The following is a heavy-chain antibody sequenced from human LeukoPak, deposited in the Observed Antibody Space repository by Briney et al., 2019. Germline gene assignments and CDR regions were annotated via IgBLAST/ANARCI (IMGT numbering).Heavy chain of an antibody. Sequence: ASVKVSCKASGYTFTSYDINWVRQATGQGLEWMGWISAYNGNTNYAQKLQGRVTMTTDTSTSTAYMELRNLRSDDTAVYYCARVVGATTIIAFDIWGQGTMVTVSS. CDR2: ISAYNGNT. CDR1: GYTFTSYD. CDR3: ARVVGATTIIAFDI. D-gene: IGHD1-26*01. V-gene: IGHV1-18*01. J-gene: IGHJ3*02.